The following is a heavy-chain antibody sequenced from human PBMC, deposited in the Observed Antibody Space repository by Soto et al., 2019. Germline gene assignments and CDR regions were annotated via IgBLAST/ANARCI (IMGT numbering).Heavy chain of an antibody. D-gene: IGHD1-26*01. Sequence: SETLSRTCTVSGDSMSRGGYYWGWIRQHPGKGLEWIGYIYYSGTTYYNPSLESRVSISADTSENQFSLKVKSVTVADTAVYYCASTYYTGDSGPYDYWGQGTLVTVSS. CDR3: ASTYYTGDSGPYDY. CDR1: GDSMSRGGYY. J-gene: IGHJ4*02. CDR2: IYYSGTT. V-gene: IGHV4-31*03.